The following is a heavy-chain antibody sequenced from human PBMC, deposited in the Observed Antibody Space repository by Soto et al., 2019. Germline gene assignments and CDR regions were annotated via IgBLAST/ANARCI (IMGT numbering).Heavy chain of an antibody. J-gene: IGHJ4*01. Sequence: QVHLQESGPGLVKPSQTLSLTCTVSGGSITSDGYYWSWIRQHPEKGLEWIGYINYRGTTYYNPSLESRLTISVDTSENQFALQLTSVIAADTALYYCARESYSFGRAVDIWGHGTLVTVAS. CDR1: GGSITSDGYY. CDR3: ARESYSFGRAVDI. D-gene: IGHD5-18*01. CDR2: INYRGTT. V-gene: IGHV4-31*03.